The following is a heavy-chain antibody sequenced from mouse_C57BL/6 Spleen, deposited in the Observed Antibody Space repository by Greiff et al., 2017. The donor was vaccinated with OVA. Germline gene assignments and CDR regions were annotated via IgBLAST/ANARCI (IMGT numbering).Heavy chain of an antibody. J-gene: IGHJ4*01. Sequence: VQLQQPGAELVKPGASVKLSCKASGYTFTSYWMHWVKQRPGRGLEWIGRIDPNSGGTTYNEKFKSKATLTVDKPSSTAAMQLSSRRAEDAAVDYCAREGKGAMDYGGQGTSVTVSS. CDR1: GYTFTSYW. V-gene: IGHV1-72*01. CDR2: IDPNSGGT. CDR3: AREGKGAMDY.